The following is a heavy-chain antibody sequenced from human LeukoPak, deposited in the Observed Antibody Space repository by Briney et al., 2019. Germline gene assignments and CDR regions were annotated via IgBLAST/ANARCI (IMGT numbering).Heavy chain of an antibody. CDR1: GYTFTDYY. D-gene: IGHD3-22*01. V-gene: IGHV1-2*02. CDR3: ARDYVDNFDSYGYIALDQ. J-gene: IGHJ4*02. CDR2: INPNSGST. Sequence: ASVKVSCKASGYTFTDYYIHWVRQAPGQGLEWMGWINPNSGSTNYAQNLQGRVSMTRDTSISTAHMELSRLRSDDMAVYYCARDYVDNFDSYGYIALDQWGQGTLVIVSS.